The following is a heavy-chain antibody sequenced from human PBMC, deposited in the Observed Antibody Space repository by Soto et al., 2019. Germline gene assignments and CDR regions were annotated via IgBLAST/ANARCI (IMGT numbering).Heavy chain of an antibody. D-gene: IGHD5-18*01. CDR3: ARDQRYSYGYGISFDYYGMDV. Sequence: QVQLVQSGAEVKKPGASVKVSCKASGYTFTSYGISWVRQAPGQGLEWMGWISAYNGNTIYAQKLQGRVTMTTDTYKSTAYMKMRRLRSEDKAVYYCARDQRYSYGYGISFDYYGMDVWGQGTTVTVSS. J-gene: IGHJ6*02. V-gene: IGHV1-18*01. CDR2: ISAYNGNT. CDR1: GYTFTSYG.